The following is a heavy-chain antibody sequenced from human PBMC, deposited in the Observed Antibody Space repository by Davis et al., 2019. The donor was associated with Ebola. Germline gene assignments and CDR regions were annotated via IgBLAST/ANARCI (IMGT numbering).Heavy chain of an antibody. V-gene: IGHV3-53*01. CDR2: IYSGGSR. Sequence: GESLKISCAVSGFTVSSNYMNWVRQAPGKGLEWVSVIYSGGSRYYTDSVKGRFTISRDTSKNMLYLQMNSLRAEDTAVYYCARVLLGSSGWYGSYYYYYGMDVWGQGTTVTVSS. J-gene: IGHJ6*02. CDR3: ARVLLGSSGWYGSYYYYYGMDV. CDR1: GFTVSSNY. D-gene: IGHD6-19*01.